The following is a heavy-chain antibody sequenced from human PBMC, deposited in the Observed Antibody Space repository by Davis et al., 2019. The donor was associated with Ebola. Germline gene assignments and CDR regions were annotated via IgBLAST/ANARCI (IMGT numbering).Heavy chain of an antibody. CDR3: ARGRGYSGYGPWGY. D-gene: IGHD5-12*01. CDR2: INHSGST. Sequence: PLETLSLTCAVYGGSFSGYYWSWIRQPPGKGLEWIGEINHSGSTNYNPSLKSRVTISVDTSKNQFSLKLSSVTAADTAVYYCARGRGYSGYGPWGYWGQGTLVTVSS. J-gene: IGHJ4*02. V-gene: IGHV4-34*01. CDR1: GGSFSGYY.